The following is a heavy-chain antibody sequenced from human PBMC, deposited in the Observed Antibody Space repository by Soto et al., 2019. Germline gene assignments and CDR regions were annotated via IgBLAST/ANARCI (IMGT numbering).Heavy chain of an antibody. J-gene: IGHJ6*02. CDR3: AKELVPAADYYYYGMDV. CDR2: ISYDGSNK. V-gene: IGHV3-30*18. Sequence: GGSLRLSCAASGFTFSSYGMHWVRQAPGKGLEWVAVISYDGSNKYYADSVKGRFTISRDNSKNTLYLQMNSLRAEDTAVYYCAKELVPAADYYYYGMDVWGQGTTVTVSS. D-gene: IGHD2-2*01. CDR1: GFTFSSYG.